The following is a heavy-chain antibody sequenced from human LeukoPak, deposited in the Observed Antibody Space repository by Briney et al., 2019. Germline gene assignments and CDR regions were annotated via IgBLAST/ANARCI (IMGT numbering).Heavy chain of an antibody. CDR3: AKDLVIVVVITMGEFDY. D-gene: IGHD3-22*01. CDR2: ISRSGDST. CDR1: GFTFSSYA. Sequence: GGSLRLSCAASGFTFSSYAMSWVRQAPGKGLEWVSTISRSGDSTYYADSVKGRFTISRDNSKNTLYLQMNSLRAEDTAVYYCAKDLVIVVVITMGEFDYWGQGTLVTVSS. V-gene: IGHV3-23*01. J-gene: IGHJ4*02.